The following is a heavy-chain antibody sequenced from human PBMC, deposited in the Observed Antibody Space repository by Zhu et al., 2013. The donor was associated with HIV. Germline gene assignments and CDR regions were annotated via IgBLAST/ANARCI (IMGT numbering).Heavy chain of an antibody. CDR3: ARSLGLTFGVVV. CDR1: GNTFTSYY. V-gene: IGHV1-2*02. J-gene: IGHJ4*02. D-gene: IGHD3-3*01. CDR2: INPDSGDT. Sequence: QVQLVQSGAEVKKPGASVKVSCKASGNTFTSYYLHWVRQAPGQGFEWMGWINPDSGDTDYAQKFLGRVSITRDTSIGTAFMEVRRLTSDDTAVYYCARSLGLTFGVVVWGQGTLVTVSS.